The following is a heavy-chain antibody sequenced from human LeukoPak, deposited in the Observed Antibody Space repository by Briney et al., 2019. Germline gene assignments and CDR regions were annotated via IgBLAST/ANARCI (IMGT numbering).Heavy chain of an antibody. V-gene: IGHV1-18*01. CDR2: ISAYNGNT. Sequence: ASVKVSCKASGYTFTRYGISWVRQAPGQGLEWMGWISAYNGNTNYAQKLQGRVTMTTDTSTSTAYMELRSLRSDDTAVYYCARTITIFGVVPYYFDYWGQGTLVTVSS. CDR3: ARTITIFGVVPYYFDY. J-gene: IGHJ4*02. CDR1: GYTFTRYG. D-gene: IGHD3-3*01.